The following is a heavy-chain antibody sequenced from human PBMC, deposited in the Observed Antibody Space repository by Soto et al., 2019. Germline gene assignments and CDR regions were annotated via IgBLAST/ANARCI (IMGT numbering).Heavy chain of an antibody. Sequence: QITLKESGPTLVKPTQTLTLTCTFSGFSLSTSAVGVGWIRQPPGKALEWLTVIYGDVDKRSSPSLRSRLTITKDPCKNQVVLTMTSMDPVETATYYCAHRHRGAAGPFGYRGQGTLVTVSS. CDR3: AHRHRGAAGPFGY. CDR2: IYGDVDK. CDR1: GFSLSTSAVG. J-gene: IGHJ4*02. V-gene: IGHV2-5*02. D-gene: IGHD6-25*01.